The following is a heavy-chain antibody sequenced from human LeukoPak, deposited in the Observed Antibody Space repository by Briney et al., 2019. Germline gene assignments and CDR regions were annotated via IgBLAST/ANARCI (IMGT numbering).Heavy chain of an antibody. CDR1: GYIFTNYA. D-gene: IGHD2-2*01. J-gene: IGHJ6*04. CDR3: ARGGCSNCYNTDV. Sequence: ASVKVSCKASGYIFTNYAMHWVRQAPGQRPEWMGWINSGNGDTKYSQTFQDRVTITRDTSASTAYMELSSLRSEDTAVYYCARGGCSNCYNTDVWGKGTTVTVSS. V-gene: IGHV1-3*01. CDR2: INSGNGDT.